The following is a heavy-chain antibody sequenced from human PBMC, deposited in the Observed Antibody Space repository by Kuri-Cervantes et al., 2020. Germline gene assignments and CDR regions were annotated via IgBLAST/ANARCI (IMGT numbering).Heavy chain of an antibody. CDR1: GYTFTSYG. Sequence: ASVKVSCKASGYTFTSYGISWVRQAPGQGLEWMGWISAYNGNTNYAQKLQGRVTMTTDTSTSTAYMELSSLRSEDTAAYYCARDTYSRCWYFSGYWGQGTLVTVSS. CDR2: ISAYNGNT. J-gene: IGHJ4*02. CDR3: ARDTYSRCWYFSGY. D-gene: IGHD6-19*01. V-gene: IGHV1-18*01.